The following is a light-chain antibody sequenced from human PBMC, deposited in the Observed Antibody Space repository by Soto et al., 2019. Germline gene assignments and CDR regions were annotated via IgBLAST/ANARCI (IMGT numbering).Light chain of an antibody. CDR3: QQLKSYVT. CDR2: GAT. V-gene: IGKV1-9*01. Sequence: DIQMTQSPPTLSASVGDRVTITCRASQSISNYLAWYQQKPGKTPRLLIYGATTLQSGVPSRFSGSGSGTDFALTISSLQPEDFATYYCQQLKSYVTFGQGTRPEI. CDR1: QSISNY. J-gene: IGKJ5*01.